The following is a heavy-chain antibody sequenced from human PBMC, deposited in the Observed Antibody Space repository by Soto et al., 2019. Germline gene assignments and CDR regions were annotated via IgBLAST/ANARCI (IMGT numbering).Heavy chain of an antibody. D-gene: IGHD3-22*01. CDR2: ISGSGGST. CDR3: AKDLNPYYYDSSGYYYVGAFDI. V-gene: IGHV3-23*01. J-gene: IGHJ3*02. Sequence: GGSLRLSCAASGFTFSSYAMSWVRQAPGKGLGWVSAISGSGGSTYYADSVKGRFTISRDNSKNTLYLQMNSLRAEDTAVYYCAKDLNPYYYDSSGYYYVGAFDIWGQGTMVTVS. CDR1: GFTFSSYA.